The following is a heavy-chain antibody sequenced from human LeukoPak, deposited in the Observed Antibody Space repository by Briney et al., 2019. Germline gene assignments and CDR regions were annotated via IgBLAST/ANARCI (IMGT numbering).Heavy chain of an antibody. CDR2: ISYDGSNK. CDR3: AKDFLYSYYDSSGYDYFDY. J-gene: IGHJ4*02. CDR1: GFTFSSYG. D-gene: IGHD3-22*01. V-gene: IGHV3-30*18. Sequence: PGGSLRLSCAASGFTFSSYGMHWVRQAPGEGLEWVAVISYDGSNKYYADSVKGRFTISRDNSKNTLYLQMNSLRAEDTAVYYCAKDFLYSYYDSSGYDYFDYWGQGTLVTVSS.